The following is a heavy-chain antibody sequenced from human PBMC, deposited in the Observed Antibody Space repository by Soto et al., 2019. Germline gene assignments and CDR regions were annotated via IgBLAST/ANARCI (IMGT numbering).Heavy chain of an antibody. Sequence: GGSLRLSCAASGFTFSSYWMSWVRQAPVKGLEWVANIKQDGSEKYYVDSVKGRFTISRDNAKNSLYLQMNSLRAEDTAVYYCARYQTTVTPADAFDIWGQGTMVTVSS. CDR3: ARYQTTVTPADAFDI. D-gene: IGHD4-17*01. J-gene: IGHJ3*02. CDR1: GFTFSSYW. CDR2: IKQDGSEK. V-gene: IGHV3-7*01.